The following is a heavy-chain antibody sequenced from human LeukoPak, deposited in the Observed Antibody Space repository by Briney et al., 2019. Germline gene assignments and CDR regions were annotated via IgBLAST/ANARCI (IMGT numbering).Heavy chain of an antibody. CDR3: ARDYHRDYSDYASSGMDV. Sequence: PGGSLRLSCAASGFTFRNYVIHWVRQAPGKGLEWVAVISYDGSNKYYADSVKGRFTISRDNPKNTMYLQMNSLRAEDTAVYYCARDYHRDYSDYASSGMDVWGQGTTVTVSS. V-gene: IGHV3-30-3*01. D-gene: IGHD4-11*01. CDR2: ISYDGSNK. CDR1: GFTFRNYV. J-gene: IGHJ6*02.